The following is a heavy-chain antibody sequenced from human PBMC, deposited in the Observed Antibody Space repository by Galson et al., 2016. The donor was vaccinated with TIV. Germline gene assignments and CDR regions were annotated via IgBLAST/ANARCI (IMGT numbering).Heavy chain of an antibody. CDR1: GFTFNTYW. D-gene: IGHD5-12*01. V-gene: IGHV3-74*01. CDR3: ARTHDIALSPFDI. J-gene: IGHJ3*02. Sequence: SLRLSCAASGFTFNTYWMHWVRHAPGKGLVWVSRINSDGSTISYVDSVKGRLTISRDNAKNTLYLQMNSLRAEGTALYYCARTHDIALSPFDIWGQGTMVAVSS. CDR2: INSDGSTI.